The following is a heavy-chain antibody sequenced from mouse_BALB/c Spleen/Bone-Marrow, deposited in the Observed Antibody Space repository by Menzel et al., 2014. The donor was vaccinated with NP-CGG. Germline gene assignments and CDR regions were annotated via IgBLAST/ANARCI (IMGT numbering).Heavy chain of an antibody. CDR3: TREGDSPFAY. D-gene: IGHD2-13*01. J-gene: IGHJ3*01. CDR2: INPSNGGT. Sequence: VQLQQSGAELVKPGASVKLSCKASGYTFTSYYMYWVKQRPGQGLEWIGEINPSNGGTNFNKKFKSKATLTVDKSSSTAYMQLSSLTSEDSAVYYCTREGDSPFAYWGQGTLVPVSA. V-gene: IGHV1S81*02. CDR1: GYTFTSYY.